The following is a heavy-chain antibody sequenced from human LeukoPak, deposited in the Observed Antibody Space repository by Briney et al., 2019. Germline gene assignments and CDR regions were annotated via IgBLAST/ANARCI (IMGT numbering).Heavy chain of an antibody. CDR3: AREFGTRSKYFQH. CDR1: GYTFTNYY. V-gene: IGHV1-2*02. CDR2: INPNSGGT. Sequence: GASVKVSCKASGYTFTNYYMHWVRQAPGQGLEWMGWINPNSGGTNYAQKFQGRVTMTRDTSISTAYMELSRLRSDDTAVYYCAREFGTRSKYFQHWGQGTLVTVSS. D-gene: IGHD3-16*01. J-gene: IGHJ1*01.